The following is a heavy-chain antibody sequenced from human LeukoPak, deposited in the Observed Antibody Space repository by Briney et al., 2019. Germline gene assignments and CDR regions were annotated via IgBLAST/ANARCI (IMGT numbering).Heavy chain of an antibody. CDR3: AELGITMIGGV. J-gene: IGHJ6*04. CDR1: AFTFSGYA. D-gene: IGHD3-10*02. CDR2: ISGRGDST. V-gene: IGHV3-23*01. Sequence: GGSLRLSCAASAFTFSGYAMSWVRQAPGKGLEWVSAISGRGDSTYYADSVRGRFTISRDNSKNTLYLQMNSLRVEDTAVYYCAELGITMIGGVWGKGTTVTISS.